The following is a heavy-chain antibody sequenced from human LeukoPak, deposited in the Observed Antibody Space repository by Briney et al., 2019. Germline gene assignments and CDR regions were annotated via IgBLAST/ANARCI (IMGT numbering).Heavy chain of an antibody. D-gene: IGHD4-17*01. J-gene: IGHJ4*02. CDR1: GFTFSCYA. V-gene: IGHV3-30-3*02. Sequence: GGSLRLSCAASGFTFSCYAMHWVRQAPGKGLEWVAVISYDGSNKYYADSVKGRFTISRDNSKNTLYLQMNSLRAEDTAVYYCAKSSTYGDYEDYWGQGTLVTVSS. CDR2: ISYDGSNK. CDR3: AKSSTYGDYEDY.